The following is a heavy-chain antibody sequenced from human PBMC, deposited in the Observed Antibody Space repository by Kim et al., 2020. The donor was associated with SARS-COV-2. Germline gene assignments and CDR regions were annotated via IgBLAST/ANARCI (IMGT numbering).Heavy chain of an antibody. D-gene: IGHD3-22*01. Sequence: SETLSLTCTVSGGSISSYYWSWIRQPPGKGLEWIGYIYYSGSTNYNPSLKSRVTISVDTSKNQFSLKLSSVTAADTAVYYCAREPRDSSGYSYAFDYWGQGTLVTVSS. V-gene: IGHV4-59*01. J-gene: IGHJ4*02. CDR3: AREPRDSSGYSYAFDY. CDR1: GGSISSYY. CDR2: IYYSGST.